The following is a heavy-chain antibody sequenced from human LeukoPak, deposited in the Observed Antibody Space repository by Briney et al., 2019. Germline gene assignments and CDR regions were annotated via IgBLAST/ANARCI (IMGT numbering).Heavy chain of an antibody. CDR1: GGSISSGGYS. CDR2: IYHCGST. D-gene: IGHD3-10*01. J-gene: IGHJ5*02. Sequence: PSQTLSLTCAVSGGSISSGGYSWSWIRQPPGKGLEWIGYIYHCGSTYYNPSLKSRVTISVDRSKNQFSLKLRSVTAADTAVYYGARGSGNWFDPWGQGTLVTVSS. V-gene: IGHV4-30-2*01. CDR3: ARGSGNWFDP.